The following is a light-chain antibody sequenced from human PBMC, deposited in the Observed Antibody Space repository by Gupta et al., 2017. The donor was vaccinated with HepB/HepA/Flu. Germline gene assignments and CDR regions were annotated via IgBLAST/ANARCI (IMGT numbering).Light chain of an antibody. J-gene: IGKJ5*01. CDR1: QSVSTY. CDR2: HAS. CDR3: QQRINWPPT. V-gene: IGKV3-11*01. Sequence: EILLTQSPATLSLSPGEGATLSCRASQSVSTYLAWYQQRPGQAPRLLIYHASNRATGIPARFSGSGSGTDFTLTISSLEPEDFAVYYCQQRINWPPTFGQGTRLETK.